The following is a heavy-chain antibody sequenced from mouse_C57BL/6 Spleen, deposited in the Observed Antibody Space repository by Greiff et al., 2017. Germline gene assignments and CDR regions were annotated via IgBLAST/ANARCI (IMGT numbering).Heavy chain of an antibody. CDR2: IYSGGGST. V-gene: IGHV1-63*01. CDR3: ARSHCYFDN. CDR1: GYTFTNYW. J-gene: IGHJ2*01. Sequence: QVQLQQSGAELVRPGTSVKMSCKASGYTFTNYWIAWAKQRPGHGLEWVGDIYSGGGSTNYIEKFKGKATLTADKSSSTAYMQFSRLTYEDSAIYGCARSHCYFDNWGSGTTLTVSS.